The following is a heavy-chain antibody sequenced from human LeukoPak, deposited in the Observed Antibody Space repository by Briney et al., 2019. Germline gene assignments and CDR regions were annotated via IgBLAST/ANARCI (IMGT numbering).Heavy chain of an antibody. D-gene: IGHD1-26*01. CDR3: ARESGSYSESYFQH. CDR1: GFTFSSYS. J-gene: IGHJ1*01. Sequence: PGGSLRLSCAASGFTFSSYSMNWVRQAPGKGLEWVSSISSSSSYIYYADSVKGRFTISRDNAKNSLCLQMNSLRAEDAAVYYCARESGSYSESYFQHWGQGTLVTVSS. V-gene: IGHV3-21*01. CDR2: ISSSSSYI.